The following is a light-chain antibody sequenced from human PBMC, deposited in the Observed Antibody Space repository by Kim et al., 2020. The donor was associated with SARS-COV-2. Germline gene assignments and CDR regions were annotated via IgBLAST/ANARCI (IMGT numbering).Light chain of an antibody. CDR2: RDS. CDR3: QTWDSSGV. CDR1: KLGDKY. J-gene: IGLJ2*01. V-gene: IGLV3-1*01. Sequence: SYELTQPPSVSVSPGQTASITCSGDKLGDKYTCWYQQKPGQSPVLVNYRDSRRPSGIPERFSGSNSGNTATLTISGTQAMDEADYYCQTWDSSGVFGGGT.